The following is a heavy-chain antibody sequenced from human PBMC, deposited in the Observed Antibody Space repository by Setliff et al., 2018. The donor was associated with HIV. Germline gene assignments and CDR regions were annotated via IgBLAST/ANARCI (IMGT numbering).Heavy chain of an antibody. J-gene: IGHJ3*02. Sequence: SVKVSCKASGYTFTSYGLNWVRQAPGQGLEWMGGIIPIFKSADYAQKFQGRVTITTDESTSTAYMDLSRLRSEDTAMYYCASRLKWLIPHRGAFDIWGQGTMVTVSS. D-gene: IGHD6-19*01. V-gene: IGHV1-69*05. CDR2: IIPIFKSA. CDR1: GYTFTSYG. CDR3: ASRLKWLIPHRGAFDI.